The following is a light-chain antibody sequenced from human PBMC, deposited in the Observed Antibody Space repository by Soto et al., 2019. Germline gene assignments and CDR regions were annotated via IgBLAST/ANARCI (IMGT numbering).Light chain of an antibody. J-gene: IGKJ1*01. V-gene: IGKV1-39*01. CDR1: QTISTY. CDR2: GAS. Sequence: DIQMTQSPSPLSASVGDRVTITCRASQTISTYLNWYQQKPGKAPKLLIYGASSLQSGVPSRFSGSGSGTDFTLTISSLQPDDFATYYCQQYSSSATFGQGTKVDIK. CDR3: QQYSSSAT.